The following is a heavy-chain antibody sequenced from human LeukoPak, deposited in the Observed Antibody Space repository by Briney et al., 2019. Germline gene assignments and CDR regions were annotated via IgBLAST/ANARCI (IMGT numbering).Heavy chain of an antibody. CDR3: ARVAKGYCSSTSCYLGGYFDY. D-gene: IGHD2-2*01. CDR1: GFTFSSYS. V-gene: IGHV3-48*04. CDR2: ISSSGSTI. J-gene: IGHJ4*02. Sequence: GGSLRLSCAASGFTFSSYSMNWVRQAPGKGLEWVSYISSSGSTIYYADSVKGRFTISRDNAKNSLYLQMNSLRAEDTAVYYCARVAKGYCSSTSCYLGGYFDYWGQGTLVTVSS.